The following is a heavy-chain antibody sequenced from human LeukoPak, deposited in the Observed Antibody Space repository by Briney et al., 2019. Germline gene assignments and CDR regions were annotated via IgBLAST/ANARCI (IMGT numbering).Heavy chain of an antibody. CDR3: ASQWFGELKVNWFDP. V-gene: IGHV1-69*05. CDR2: IIPIFGTA. CDR1: GGTCSSYA. D-gene: IGHD3-10*01. Sequence: SVKVSCKASGGTCSSYAISWVRQAPGQGLEWMGGIIPIFGTANYAQKFQGRVTITTDESTSTAYMELSSLRSEDTAVYYCASQWFGELKVNWFDPWGQGTLVTVSP. J-gene: IGHJ5*02.